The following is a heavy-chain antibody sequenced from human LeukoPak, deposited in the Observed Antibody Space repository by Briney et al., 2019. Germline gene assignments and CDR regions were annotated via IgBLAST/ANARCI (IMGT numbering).Heavy chain of an antibody. CDR1: GFTFSSYA. CDR2: TSGSGGHT. Sequence: GGSLRLSCAASGFTFSSYAMSWVRQAPGKVLEWVSGTSGSGGHTYYADSVKGRFTISRDNSKNTLYLQMNRLGAEDTAIYYCMKGAVWGQGTLVTVYS. CDR3: MKGAV. J-gene: IGHJ4*02. V-gene: IGHV3-23*01.